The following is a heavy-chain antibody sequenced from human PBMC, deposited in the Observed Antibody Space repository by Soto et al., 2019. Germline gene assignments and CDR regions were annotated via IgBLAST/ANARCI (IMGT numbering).Heavy chain of an antibody. CDR3: ARDQRDGYWFDP. D-gene: IGHD3-10*01. CDR1: GDAISSGGYS. CDR2: AYYTVGA. V-gene: IGHV4-30-2*01. J-gene: IGHJ5*02. Sequence: QVQLQESGSGLVKPSQTLSLTCTVSGDAISSGGYSWNWIRQPPGKGLEWIGYAYYTVGASYNPSLKSRDTLSVDTSKNHFSLKMPSMTAADTATYYCARDQRDGYWFDPWGQGTLVSVSS.